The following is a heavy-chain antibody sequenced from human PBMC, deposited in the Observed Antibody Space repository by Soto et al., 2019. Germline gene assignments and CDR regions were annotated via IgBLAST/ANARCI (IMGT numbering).Heavy chain of an antibody. Sequence: GGSLRLSCVASGFTVENSVMHWVRQTPGKGLMWVSRITGAGDGTLYADSVQGRYTISRDNAKNTVYLHMTGLRVEETAVYYCARAQKWRQLSLNVFDLWGQGTTVTVSS. J-gene: IGHJ3*01. CDR2: ITGAGDGT. V-gene: IGHV3-74*01. D-gene: IGHD5-18*01. CDR3: ARAQKWRQLSLNVFDL. CDR1: GFTVENSV.